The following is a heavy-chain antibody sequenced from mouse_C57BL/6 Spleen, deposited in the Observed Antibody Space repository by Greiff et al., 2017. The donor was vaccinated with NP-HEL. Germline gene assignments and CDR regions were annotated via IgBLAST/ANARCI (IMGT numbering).Heavy chain of an antibody. CDR3: ANDRGHYYAMDY. CDR2: IYPGDGDT. Sequence: QVQLKESGPELVKPGASVKISCKASGYAFSSSWMNWVKQRPGKGLEWIGRIYPGDGDTNYNGKFKGKATLTADKSSSTAYMQLSSLTSEDSAVYFCANDRGHYYAMDYWGQGTSVTVSS. D-gene: IGHD2-12*01. CDR1: GYAFSSSW. J-gene: IGHJ4*01. V-gene: IGHV1-82*01.